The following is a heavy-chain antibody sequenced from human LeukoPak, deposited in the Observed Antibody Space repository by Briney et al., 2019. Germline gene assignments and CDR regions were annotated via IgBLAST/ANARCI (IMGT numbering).Heavy chain of an antibody. J-gene: IGHJ4*02. V-gene: IGHV3-30*18. D-gene: IGHD3-22*01. CDR3: AKDDYYDSSGYYNGFDY. Sequence: GRSLRLSCAAYGFSFSSYGMHWVRQAPGKGLEWVAVISYDGSNKYYADSVKGRFTISRDNSKNTLYLQMNSLRAEDTAVYYCAKDDYYDSSGYYNGFDYWGQGTLVTVSS. CDR2: ISYDGSNK. CDR1: GFSFSSYG.